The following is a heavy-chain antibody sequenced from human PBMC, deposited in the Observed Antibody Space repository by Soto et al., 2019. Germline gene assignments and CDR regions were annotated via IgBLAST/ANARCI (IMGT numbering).Heavy chain of an antibody. CDR3: ARVGAYFGEFDYFDY. D-gene: IGHD3-10*01. V-gene: IGHV3-74*01. Sequence: EVQLVESGGGLVQPGGSLRLSCAASGFVFSLYWMHWVRQAPGKGLEWVSRISDDGSTIHYADSVKGRFSISRDNARTSLYLHMNSLRAEDTAVYYCARVGAYFGEFDYFDYWGQGALVTVSS. CDR2: ISDDGSTI. CDR1: GFVFSLYW. J-gene: IGHJ4*02.